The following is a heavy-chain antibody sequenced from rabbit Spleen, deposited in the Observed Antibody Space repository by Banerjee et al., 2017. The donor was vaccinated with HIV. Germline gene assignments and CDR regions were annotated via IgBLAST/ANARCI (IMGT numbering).Heavy chain of an antibody. Sequence: QQQLEESGGGLVKPGGTLTLTCTASGFSFSSIYWICWVRQAPGKGLEWIACIDSGDGDTDYANWPKGRFTISKTSSTTVTLQMTSLTAADTATYFCARNYVNAFDPWGPGTLAPS. CDR3: ARNYVNAFDP. D-gene: IGHD1-1*01. CDR2: IDSGDGDT. J-gene: IGHJ2*01. CDR1: GFSFSSIYW. V-gene: IGHV1S45*01.